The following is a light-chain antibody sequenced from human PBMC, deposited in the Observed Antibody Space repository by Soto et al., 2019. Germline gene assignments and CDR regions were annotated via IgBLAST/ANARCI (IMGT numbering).Light chain of an antibody. V-gene: IGKV3-11*01. Sequence: IVCTQSPDTLSLSPGARATLPCRASQYITIYLAWYQQKTGQAPRLIMYDASNRATGIPARFSGIVSGTDFTLTLRRLETDDCAVYYCQQRADWPITFGPWTQVEIK. J-gene: IGKJ5*01. CDR3: QQRADWPIT. CDR2: DAS. CDR1: QYITIY.